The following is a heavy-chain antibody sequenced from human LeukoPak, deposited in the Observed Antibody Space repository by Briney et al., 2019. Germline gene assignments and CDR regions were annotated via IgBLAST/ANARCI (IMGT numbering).Heavy chain of an antibody. CDR1: GGTFSSYA. J-gene: IGHJ4*02. D-gene: IGHD6-6*01. V-gene: IGHV1-69*13. Sequence: SVKLSCKASGGTFSSYAISWVRQAPGQGLEWMGGIIPIFGTANYAQKFQGRVTITADESTSTAYMELSSLRSEDTAVYYCARVTSSSSQFDYWGQGTLVTVSS. CDR3: ARVTSSSSQFDY. CDR2: IIPIFGTA.